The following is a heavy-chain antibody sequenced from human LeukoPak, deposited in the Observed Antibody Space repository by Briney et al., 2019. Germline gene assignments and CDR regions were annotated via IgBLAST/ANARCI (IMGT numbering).Heavy chain of an antibody. D-gene: IGHD3-9*01. Sequence: GGSLRLSCAASGFTFSSYATSWVRQAPGKGLEWVSAISGSGGSTYYADSVKGRFTISRDNSKNTLYLQMNSLRAEDTAVYYCATREGTEDYDILTGRLDYWGQGTLVTVSS. J-gene: IGHJ4*02. CDR3: ATREGTEDYDILTGRLDY. V-gene: IGHV3-23*01. CDR2: ISGSGGST. CDR1: GFTFSSYA.